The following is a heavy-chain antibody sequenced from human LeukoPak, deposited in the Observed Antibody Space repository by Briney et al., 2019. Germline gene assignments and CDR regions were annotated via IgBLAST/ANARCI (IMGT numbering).Heavy chain of an antibody. CDR1: DVSISSYY. V-gene: IGHV4-59*01. CDR3: ARWGHFDTSGYFVADY. Sequence: SETLSLTCTVSDVSISSYYWNWFRQPPGKGLEWIGHIYYTGTTHYNPSLQSRVSISIDTSKNQFSLKLTSVTAVDTAVYYCARWGHFDTSGYFVADYWGQGTLITVSS. D-gene: IGHD3-22*01. J-gene: IGHJ4*02. CDR2: IYYTGTT.